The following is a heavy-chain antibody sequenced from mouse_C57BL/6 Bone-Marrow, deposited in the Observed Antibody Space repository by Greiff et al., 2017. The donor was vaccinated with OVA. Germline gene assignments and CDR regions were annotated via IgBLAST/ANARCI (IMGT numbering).Heavy chain of an antibody. CDR3: ARGVTTVVATPCYAMDY. D-gene: IGHD1-1*01. V-gene: IGHV1-55*01. J-gene: IGHJ4*01. CDR2: IYPGSGST. Sequence: QVHVKQPGAELVKPGASVKMSCKASGYTFTSYWITWVKQRPGQGLEWIGDIYPGSGSTNYNEKFKSKATLTVDTSSSTAYMQLSSLTSEDSAVYYCARGVTTVVATPCYAMDYWGQGTSVTVSS. CDR1: GYTFTSYW.